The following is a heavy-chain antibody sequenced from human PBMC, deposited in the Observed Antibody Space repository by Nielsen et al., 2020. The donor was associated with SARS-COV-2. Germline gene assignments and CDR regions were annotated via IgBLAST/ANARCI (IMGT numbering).Heavy chain of an antibody. CDR3: AKVGDTDGYANEY. J-gene: IGHJ4*02. CDR2: ISYDGIYK. Sequence: GESLKISCTASGFTFSSSGMYWVRQAPGKGLEWVSVISYDGIYKYHADSVKGRFTISRDNSENTLYLQMSSLRAEDTAMYYCAKVGDTDGYANEYWGQGTLVTVSS. D-gene: IGHD5-24*01. CDR1: GFTFSSSG. V-gene: IGHV3-30*18.